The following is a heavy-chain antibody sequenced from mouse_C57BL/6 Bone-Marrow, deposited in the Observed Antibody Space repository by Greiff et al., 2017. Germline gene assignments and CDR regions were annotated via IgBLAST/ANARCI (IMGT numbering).Heavy chain of an antibody. CDR2: ISSGGSYT. CDR3: ARLTGRFGY. V-gene: IGHV5-6*01. D-gene: IGHD4-1*01. Sequence: VQLVESGGDLVKPGGSLKLSCAASGFTFSSYGMSWVRQTPDKRLEWVATISSGGSYTYYPDSVKGRFTISRDKAKNTLNLQLSSLKSEDTAMYYCARLTGRFGYWGQGTTLTVAS. CDR1: GFTFSSYG. J-gene: IGHJ2*01.